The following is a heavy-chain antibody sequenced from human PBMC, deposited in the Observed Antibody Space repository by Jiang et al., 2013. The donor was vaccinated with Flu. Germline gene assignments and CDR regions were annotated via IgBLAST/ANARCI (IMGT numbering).Heavy chain of an antibody. CDR1: GYTFTSYG. CDR2: ISAYNGNT. Sequence: SGAEVKKPGASVKVSCKASGYTFTSYGISWVRQAPGQGLEWMGWISAYNGNTNYAQKLQGRVTMTTDTSTSTAYMELRSLRSDPRTAVYYCARGRDSSGYSGFDYWGQGTLVTVLL. V-gene: IGHV1-18*04. CDR3: ARGRDSSGYSGFDY. J-gene: IGHJ4*02. D-gene: IGHD3-22*01.